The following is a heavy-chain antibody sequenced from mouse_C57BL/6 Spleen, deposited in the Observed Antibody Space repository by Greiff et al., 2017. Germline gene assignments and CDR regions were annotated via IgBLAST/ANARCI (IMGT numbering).Heavy chain of an antibody. Sequence: QVQLKESGPELVKPGASVKISCKASGYAFSSSWMNWVKQRPGKGLEWIGRIYPGDGDTNYNGKFKGKATLTADKSSSTAYMQLSSLTSEDSAVYFCVRRWDAMDYWGQGTSVTVSS. CDR3: VRRWDAMDY. CDR2: IYPGDGDT. V-gene: IGHV1-82*01. CDR1: GYAFSSSW. J-gene: IGHJ4*01.